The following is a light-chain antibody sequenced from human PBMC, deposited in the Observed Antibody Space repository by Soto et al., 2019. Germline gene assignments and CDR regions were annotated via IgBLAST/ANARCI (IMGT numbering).Light chain of an antibody. CDR3: QQFLAYPIT. V-gene: IGKV1-13*02. CDR2: DAS. J-gene: IGKJ5*01. Sequence: IQLTQSPASLSASVGERVTITCRASQDIRGALAWYQQSPGEAPQLLIYDASTLESGVPSRFSGSSSGTHFTLTISSLQPEDFATYYCQQFLAYPITFGQGTRLEIK. CDR1: QDIRGA.